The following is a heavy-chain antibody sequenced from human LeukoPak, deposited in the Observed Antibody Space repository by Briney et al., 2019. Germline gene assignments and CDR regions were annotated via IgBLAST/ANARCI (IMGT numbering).Heavy chain of an antibody. Sequence: KASETLSLTCTVSGGSISSSSYYWGWIRQPPGKGLEWIGSIYYSGSTYYNPSLKSRVTISVDTSKDQFSLKLSSVTAADTAVYYCARHGSSSWYGYYYYMDVWGKGTTVTISS. CDR2: IYYSGST. V-gene: IGHV4-39*01. CDR3: ARHGSSSWYGYYYYMDV. J-gene: IGHJ6*03. CDR1: GGSISSSSYY. D-gene: IGHD6-13*01.